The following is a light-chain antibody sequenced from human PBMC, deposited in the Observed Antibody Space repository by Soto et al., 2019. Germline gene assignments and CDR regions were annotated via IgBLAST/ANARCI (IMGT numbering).Light chain of an antibody. V-gene: IGKV3-15*01. J-gene: IGKJ4*01. CDR2: GAS. CDR3: QQYDSGPPLT. CDR1: QSVNSN. Sequence: EIVMTQSPPTLSVSPGDGATLSCRASQSVNSNLAWYQQKPGQAPRLLIYGASRRAMHIPARFSGSGSGTEFTFTISGLQSEDFAVYYCQQYDSGPPLTFGGGTKV.